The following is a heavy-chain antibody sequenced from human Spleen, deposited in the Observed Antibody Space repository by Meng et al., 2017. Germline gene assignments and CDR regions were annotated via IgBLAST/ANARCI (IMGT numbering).Heavy chain of an antibody. D-gene: IGHD3-9*01. V-gene: IGHV1-18*01. CDR2: INTYNDDT. CDR3: VILRYFDWLSRDY. Sequence: QGQLVQSGAEVKKSGASVNVSCEASGYNLSSDGFSWVRQAPGQGLEWLGWINTYNDDTKYARKIQGRVPMTTDTSTSTAYMELRSLRSDDTAVYYCVILRYFDWLSRDYWGQGTLVTVSS. CDR1: GYNLSSDG. J-gene: IGHJ4*02.